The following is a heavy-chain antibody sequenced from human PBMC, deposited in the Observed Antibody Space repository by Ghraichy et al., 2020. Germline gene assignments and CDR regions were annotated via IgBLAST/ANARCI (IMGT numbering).Heavy chain of an antibody. V-gene: IGHV3-30*04. CDR2: ISYDGSNK. J-gene: IGHJ4*02. Sequence: GGSLRLSCAASGFTFSSYAIHWVRQAPGKGLEWVAVISYDGSNKYYADSVKGRFTISRDNSKNTLYLQMNSLRAEDTAVYYCARDSPYLDYWGQGTLVTVSS. CDR1: GFTFSSYA. CDR3: ARDSPYLDY.